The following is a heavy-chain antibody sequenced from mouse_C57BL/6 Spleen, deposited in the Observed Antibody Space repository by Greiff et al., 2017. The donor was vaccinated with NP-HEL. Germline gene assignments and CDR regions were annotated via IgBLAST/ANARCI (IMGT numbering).Heavy chain of an antibody. J-gene: IGHJ2*01. CDR2: ISYDGSN. V-gene: IGHV3-6*01. CDR1: GYSITSGYY. D-gene: IGHD1-1*01. CDR3: AAYYYGSSKRDY. Sequence: ESGPGLVKPSQSLSLTCSVTGYSITSGYYWNWIRQFPGNKLEWMGYISYDGSNNYNPSLKNRISITRDTSKNQFFLKLNSVTTEDTATYYCAAYYYGSSKRDYWGQGTTLTVSS.